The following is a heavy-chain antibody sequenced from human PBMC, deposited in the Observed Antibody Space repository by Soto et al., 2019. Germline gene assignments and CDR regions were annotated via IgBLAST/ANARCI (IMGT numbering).Heavy chain of an antibody. V-gene: IGHV5-51*01. Sequence: PXEXLKISCQCSGYXFSNFLIVWVRQLPGQGLEWIGIIYPGYHETRYSPSFLGKVTISAEKYINTAYLQWSSLEAPDTAFYFCARSPRSRPYFDVWGQGALGTVSS. CDR1: GYXFSNFL. D-gene: IGHD6-13*01. J-gene: IGHJ4*02. CDR2: IYPGYHET. CDR3: ARSPRSRPYFDV.